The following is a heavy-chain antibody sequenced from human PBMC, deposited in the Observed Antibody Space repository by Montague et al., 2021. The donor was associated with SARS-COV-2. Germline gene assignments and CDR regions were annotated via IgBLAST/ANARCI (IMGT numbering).Heavy chain of an antibody. CDR1: GGSFSDYY. CDR3: ARGRQHFNMIVVVMTGGEYYFDY. CDR2: INHRGTS. Sequence: SETLSLTCAVYGGSFSDYYWSWIRQPLGKGLEWIGEINHRGTSNYNPSLKSRVSVSVDTSKNQFSLYLGSVTAADTAVYYCARGRQHFNMIVVVMTGGEYYFDYWAQGTLVTVSS. V-gene: IGHV4-34*01. J-gene: IGHJ4*02. D-gene: IGHD3-22*01.